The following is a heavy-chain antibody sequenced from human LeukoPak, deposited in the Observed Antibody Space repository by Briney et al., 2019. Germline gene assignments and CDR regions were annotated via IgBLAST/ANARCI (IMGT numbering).Heavy chain of an antibody. CDR1: GFTFSSYW. CDR2: INSDGSST. V-gene: IGHV3-74*01. CDR3: SRTLGEYWSFDL. J-gene: IGHJ2*01. D-gene: IGHD3-10*01. Sequence: GGSLRLSCAASGFTFSSYWMHWVRHTPGKGLVWVSRINSDGSSTNYADSVKGRFTISRDNAKNTLYLQMNSLRAEDTAVYYCSRTLGEYWSFDLWGRGTRVTVSS.